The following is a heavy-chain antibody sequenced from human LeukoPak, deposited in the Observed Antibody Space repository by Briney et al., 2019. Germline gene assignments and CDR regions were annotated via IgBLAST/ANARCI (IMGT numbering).Heavy chain of an antibody. V-gene: IGHV3-74*01. CDR3: AKDIVVVPAASALDY. Sequence: PGGSLRLSCAASGFTFSSYWMHWVRQAPGKGLVWVSRINSDGSSTSYADSVKGRFTISRDNSKNTLYLQMNSLRAEDTAVYYCAKDIVVVPAASALDYWGQGTLVTVSS. D-gene: IGHD2-2*01. CDR1: GFTFSSYW. J-gene: IGHJ4*02. CDR2: INSDGSST.